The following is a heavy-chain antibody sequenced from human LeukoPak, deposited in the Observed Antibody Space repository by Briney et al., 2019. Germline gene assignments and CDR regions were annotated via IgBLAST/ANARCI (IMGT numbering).Heavy chain of an antibody. CDR1: GFTFSSYA. CDR3: AKRTDVLTGYYNA. J-gene: IGHJ5*02. Sequence: GGSLRLSCAASGFTFSSYAMSWVRQASGKGLEWVLHVSGSGGSTYYADSVKGRFTISRDNSKNALYLQMNSLRGDDTAVYYCAKRTDVLTGYYNAWGLGTLVTVSS. V-gene: IGHV3-23*01. CDR2: VSGSGGST. D-gene: IGHD3-9*01.